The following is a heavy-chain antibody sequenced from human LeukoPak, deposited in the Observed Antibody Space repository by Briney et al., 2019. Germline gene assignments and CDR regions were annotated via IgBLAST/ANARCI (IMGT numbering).Heavy chain of an antibody. Sequence: GGSLRLSCAASGFTFSGYEMNWVRQAPGKGLEWVSYISSSGSTIYYADSVRGRFTISRDNAKNSLYLQMNSLRAEDTAVYYCAELGITMIGGVWGKGTTVTISS. J-gene: IGHJ6*04. V-gene: IGHV3-48*03. D-gene: IGHD3-10*02. CDR1: GFTFSGYE. CDR2: ISSSGSTI. CDR3: AELGITMIGGV.